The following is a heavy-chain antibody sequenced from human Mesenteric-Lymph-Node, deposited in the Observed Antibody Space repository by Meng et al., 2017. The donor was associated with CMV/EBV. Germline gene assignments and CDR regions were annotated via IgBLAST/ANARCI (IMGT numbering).Heavy chain of an antibody. CDR1: GFIMSSYT. J-gene: IGHJ6*02. CDR3: ARDPRGRPHYYGMQV. V-gene: IGHV3-21*01. CDR2: ISGSSTYI. Sequence: GESLKISCEASGFIMSSYTMNWVRQAPGKGLEWVSSISGSSTYIYYEDSVKGRFTISRDNAKSSVFLDMNSLRAEDTAIYYCARDPRGRPHYYGMQVWGQGTTVTVSS. D-gene: IGHD3-10*01.